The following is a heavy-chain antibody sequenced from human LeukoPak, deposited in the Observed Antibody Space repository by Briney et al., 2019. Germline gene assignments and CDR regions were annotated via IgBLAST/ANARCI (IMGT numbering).Heavy chain of an antibody. J-gene: IGHJ4*02. CDR3: ARGAYYDSSKYFDY. D-gene: IGHD3-22*01. V-gene: IGHV4-30-4*01. CDR2: MYYSGST. CDR1: GGSISSGDYY. Sequence: SETLSLTCTVSGGSISSGDYYWSWIRQPPGKGLEWIAYMYYSGSTYYNPSLKSRVTISVDTSKNQFSLKLSSVTAADTAVYYCARGAYYDSSKYFDYWGQGTLVTVSS.